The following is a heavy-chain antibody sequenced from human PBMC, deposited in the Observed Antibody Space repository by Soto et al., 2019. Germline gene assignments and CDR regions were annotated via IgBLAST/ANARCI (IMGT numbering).Heavy chain of an antibody. D-gene: IGHD6-19*01. CDR3: AREGSGWYRNGMDV. CDR1: GGSISSYY. Sequence: QVQLQESGPGLVKPSETLSLTCTVSGGSISSYYWSWIRQPPGKGLEWIGYIYYSGSTNYNPSLKXXVXXSVDTSKNQFSLKLSSVTAADTAVYYCAREGSGWYRNGMDVWGQGTTVTVSS. V-gene: IGHV4-59*01. CDR2: IYYSGST. J-gene: IGHJ6*02.